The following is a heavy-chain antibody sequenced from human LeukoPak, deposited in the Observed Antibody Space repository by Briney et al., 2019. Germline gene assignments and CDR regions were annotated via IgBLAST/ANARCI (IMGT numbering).Heavy chain of an antibody. CDR1: GGTFSSYA. CDR3: ARDAEGAVAVNAPYYYYYYMVV. J-gene: IGHJ6*03. D-gene: IGHD6-19*01. CDR2: IIPIFGTA. V-gene: IGHV1-69*01. Sequence: SVKVSCKASGGTFSSYAISWVRQAPGQGLEWMGGIIPIFGTANYAQKFQGRVTITADESTSTAYMELSSLRSEDTAVYYCARDAEGAVAVNAPYYYYYYMVVWGKGTTVTVSS.